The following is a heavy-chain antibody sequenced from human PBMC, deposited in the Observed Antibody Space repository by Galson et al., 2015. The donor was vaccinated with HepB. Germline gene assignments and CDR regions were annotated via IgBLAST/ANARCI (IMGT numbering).Heavy chain of an antibody. J-gene: IGHJ4*02. Sequence: SLRLSCAASGFTFSTYWMHWARQAPGKGLVWVSHINIDGSDIKYADSVRGRFTISRDNARSTLDLQMNSLTAEDTATYYCVRGSSDWLGLDYWGQGALVIVSS. V-gene: IGHV3-74*01. CDR2: INIDGSDI. D-gene: IGHD6-19*01. CDR3: VRGSSDWLGLDY. CDR1: GFTFSTYW.